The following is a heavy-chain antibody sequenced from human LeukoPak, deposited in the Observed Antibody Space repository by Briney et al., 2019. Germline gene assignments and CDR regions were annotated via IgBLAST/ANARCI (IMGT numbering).Heavy chain of an antibody. V-gene: IGHV4-34*01. CDR2: INHSGST. J-gene: IGHJ4*02. Sequence: SETLSLTCAVYGGSFSGYYWSWIRQPPGKGLEWIGEINHSGSTNYNPSLKSRVTISVDTSKNQFSLKLSSVTAADTAVYYCARHTGRTVSPFDYWGQGTLVTVSS. D-gene: IGHD4-17*01. CDR3: ARHTGRTVSPFDY. CDR1: GGSFSGYY.